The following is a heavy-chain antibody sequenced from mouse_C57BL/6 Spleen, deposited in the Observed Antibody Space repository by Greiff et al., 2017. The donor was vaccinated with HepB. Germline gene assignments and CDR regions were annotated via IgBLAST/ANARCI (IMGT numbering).Heavy chain of an antibody. CDR2: IYPGSGNT. CDR1: GYTFTDYY. CDR3: ARREATVVAGGFDY. Sequence: QVQLQQSGAELVRPGASVKLSCKASGYTFTDYYINWVKQRPGQGLEWIARIYPGSGNTYYNEKFKGKATLTAEKSSSTAYMQLSSLTSEDSAVYFCARREATVVAGGFDYWGQGTTLTVSS. J-gene: IGHJ2*01. V-gene: IGHV1-76*01. D-gene: IGHD1-1*01.